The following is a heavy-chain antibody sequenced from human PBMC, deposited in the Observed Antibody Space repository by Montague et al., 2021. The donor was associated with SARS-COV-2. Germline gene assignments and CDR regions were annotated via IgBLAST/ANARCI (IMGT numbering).Heavy chain of an antibody. Sequence: SETLSLTCTVSGGSISSGDYYWSWICQPPGKGLEWIGYIYYSGSTYYNPSLKSRVTISVDTSKNQFSLKLSSVTAADTAVYYCARDREHYYGSGGGIDYWGQGTLVTVSS. V-gene: IGHV4-30-4*01. CDR3: ARDREHYYGSGGGIDY. CDR1: GGSISSGDYY. J-gene: IGHJ4*02. CDR2: IYYSGST. D-gene: IGHD3-10*01.